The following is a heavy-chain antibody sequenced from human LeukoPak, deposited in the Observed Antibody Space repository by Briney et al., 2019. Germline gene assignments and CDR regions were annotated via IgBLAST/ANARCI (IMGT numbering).Heavy chain of an antibody. CDR3: ARDGFDY. V-gene: IGHV3-53*01. J-gene: IGHJ4*02. CDR1: GFTVSTDY. CDR2: IYSGGST. Sequence: AGGFLRFSCGAFGFTVSTDYMGWVRRSPGKGLEWVSVIYSGGSTYYAASVKGRFTISRDNSKNTLYLQMNSLRAEDTAVYYCARDGFDYWGQGTLVTVSS.